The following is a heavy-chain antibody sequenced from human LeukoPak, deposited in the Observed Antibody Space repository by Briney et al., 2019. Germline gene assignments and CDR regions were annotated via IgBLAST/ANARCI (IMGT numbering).Heavy chain of an antibody. J-gene: IGHJ4*02. D-gene: IGHD1-26*01. Sequence: GGSLRLSCAASGPTVSSNYMNWVRQAPGKGLEWVSVIYSGGSTYYADSVRDRFTISRDNSKNTLYLHMNSLRAEDTAVYYCATTSSRSGSYLPGYWGQGTLVTVSS. CDR3: ATTSSRSGSYLPGY. CDR1: GPTVSSNY. CDR2: IYSGGST. V-gene: IGHV3-66*01.